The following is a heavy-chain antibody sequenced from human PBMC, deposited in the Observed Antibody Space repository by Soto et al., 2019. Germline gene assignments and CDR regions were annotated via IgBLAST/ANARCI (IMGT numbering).Heavy chain of an antibody. CDR3: AKTPTPEYCSSTSCPPPFDY. D-gene: IGHD2-2*01. CDR1: GFTFSSYG. V-gene: IGHV3-30*18. J-gene: IGHJ4*02. CDR2: ISYDGSNK. Sequence: GGSLRLSCAASGFTFSSYGMHWVRQAPGKGLEWVAVISYDGSNKYYADSVKGRFTISRDNSKNTLYLQMNSLRAEDTAVYYCAKTPTPEYCSSTSCPPPFDYWGQGTLVTVSS.